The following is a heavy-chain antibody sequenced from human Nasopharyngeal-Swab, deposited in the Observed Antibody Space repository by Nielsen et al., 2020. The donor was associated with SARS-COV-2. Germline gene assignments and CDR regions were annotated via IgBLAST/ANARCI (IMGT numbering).Heavy chain of an antibody. Sequence: GGSLRLSCAASGFTFNTYSMNWVRQAPGKGLEWVSSVSSTSTYIYYADSVKGRFTISRDNAENSLYLQMNSLRAEDTAVYYCARGSCSSTSCYTQYYFDYWGQGTLVTVSS. D-gene: IGHD2-2*02. V-gene: IGHV3-21*01. J-gene: IGHJ4*02. CDR3: ARGSCSSTSCYTQYYFDY. CDR2: VSSTSTYI. CDR1: GFTFNTYS.